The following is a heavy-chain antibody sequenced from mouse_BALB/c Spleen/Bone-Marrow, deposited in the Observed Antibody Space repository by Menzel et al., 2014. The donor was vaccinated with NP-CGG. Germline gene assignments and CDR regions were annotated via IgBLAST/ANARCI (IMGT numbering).Heavy chain of an antibody. D-gene: IGHD2-14*01. J-gene: IGHJ2*01. CDR3: AKGGKYRCGFDY. CDR1: GYTFTSSV. V-gene: IGHV1-14*01. CDR2: FNPYNDGS. Sequence: EVQLQQSGPELVKPGASVKMSCKASGYTFTSSVMHWVKQKPGQGLEWIGYFNPYNDGSKYNEKFNGKATLTSDKSSSGACMELRRLTSEGSAVYCCAKGGKYRCGFDYWGQGTTLTVSS.